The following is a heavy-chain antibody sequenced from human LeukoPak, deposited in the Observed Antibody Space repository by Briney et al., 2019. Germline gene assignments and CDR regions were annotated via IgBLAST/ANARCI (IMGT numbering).Heavy chain of an antibody. CDR3: ARGVYIAAAQYGF. J-gene: IGHJ4*02. Sequence: SETLSLTCTVSGGSISTYYWNWIRQPPGKGLEWIGYIYYSGATNYNPSLKSRVTISVDTSKDQFSLKLSSVTAADTAVYYCARGVYIAAAQYGFWGQGTLVTVSS. V-gene: IGHV4-59*01. D-gene: IGHD6-13*01. CDR1: GGSISTYY. CDR2: IYYSGAT.